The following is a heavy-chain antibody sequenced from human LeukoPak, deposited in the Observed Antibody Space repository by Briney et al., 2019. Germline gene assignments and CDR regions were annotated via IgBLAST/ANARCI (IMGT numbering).Heavy chain of an antibody. Sequence: GGSLRLSCAASGFTFSIYAMNWVRQAPGKGLEWVSGISGSGGGTYYADSVKGRFTISRDNAKNSLYLQMNSLRAEDTAVYYCARDDGSGNLFDYWGQGTLVTVSS. CDR3: ARDDGSGNLFDY. D-gene: IGHD3-10*01. CDR2: ISGSGGGT. V-gene: IGHV3-23*01. CDR1: GFTFSIYA. J-gene: IGHJ4*02.